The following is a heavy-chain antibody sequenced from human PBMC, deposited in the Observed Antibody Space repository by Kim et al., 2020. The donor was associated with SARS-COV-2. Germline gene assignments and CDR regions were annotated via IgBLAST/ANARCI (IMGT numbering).Heavy chain of an antibody. J-gene: IGHJ5*01. CDR3: ARDWFDS. Sequence: GNTIYYAGSVKGRFTISRDNAKNSLYLQMNSLRAEDTALYYCARDWFDSWGQGTLVTVSS. CDR2: GNTI. V-gene: IGHV3-48*03.